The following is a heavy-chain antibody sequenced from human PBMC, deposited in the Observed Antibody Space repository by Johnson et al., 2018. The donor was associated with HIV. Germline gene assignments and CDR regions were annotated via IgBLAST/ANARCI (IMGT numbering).Heavy chain of an antibody. CDR1: GFTFSSYA. D-gene: IGHD1-14*01. J-gene: IGHJ3*02. CDR3: AKGTGAFDI. CDR2: ISGSGGTT. V-gene: IGHV3-23*04. Sequence: VQLVESGGGAVQPGRSLRLSCAASGFTFSSYAMHWVRQAPGKGLEWVSAISGSGGTTYYADSVKGRVTISRTNSNSTLYLQMNSLRAEDTGIYSCAKGTGAFDIWGQGTVVTVSS.